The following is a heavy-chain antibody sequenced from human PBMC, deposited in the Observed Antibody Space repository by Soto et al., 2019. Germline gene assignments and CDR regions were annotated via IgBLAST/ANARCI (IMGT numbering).Heavy chain of an antibody. J-gene: IGHJ3*02. D-gene: IGHD3-9*01. CDR2: IIPIFGTA. Sequence: GASVKVSCKASGGTFSSYAISWVRQAPGQGLEWMGGIIPIFGTANYAQKFQGRVTITADESTSTAYMELSSLRSEDTAVYYCARLRSPSGLVTPFDIWGQGTMVTVSS. CDR1: GGTFSSYA. CDR3: ARLRSPSGLVTPFDI. V-gene: IGHV1-69*13.